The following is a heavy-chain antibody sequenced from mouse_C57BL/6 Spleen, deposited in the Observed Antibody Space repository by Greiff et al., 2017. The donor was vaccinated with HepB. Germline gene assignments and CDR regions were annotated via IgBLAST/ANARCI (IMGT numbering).Heavy chain of an antibody. D-gene: IGHD1-1*01. CDR3: ARQYYYGSSPLDY. CDR2: INPNNGGT. CDR1: GYTFTDYN. Sequence: EVQLQQSGPELVKPGASVKMSCKASGYTFTDYNMHWVKQSHGTSLEWIGYINPNNGGTSYNQKVKGKATLTVHKSSSTAYMELRSLTSEDSAVYYCARQYYYGSSPLDYWGQGTTLTVSS. J-gene: IGHJ2*01. V-gene: IGHV1-22*01.